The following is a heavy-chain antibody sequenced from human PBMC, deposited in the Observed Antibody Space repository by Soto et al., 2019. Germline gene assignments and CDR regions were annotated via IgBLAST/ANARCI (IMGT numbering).Heavy chain of an antibody. J-gene: IGHJ4*02. V-gene: IGHV1-46*01. CDR3: ARGLRGALGAQLDY. CDR1: GYTFISYY. CDR2: SNPRSGNT. Sequence: ASVKVSCKASGYTFISYYIHWVRRAPGQGLEWMGTSNPRSGNTAYAQKFQGRVTMTRNTSISTAYMELSSLRSEDTAVYYCARGLRGALGAQLDYWGQGTPVTVSS. D-gene: IGHD1-26*01.